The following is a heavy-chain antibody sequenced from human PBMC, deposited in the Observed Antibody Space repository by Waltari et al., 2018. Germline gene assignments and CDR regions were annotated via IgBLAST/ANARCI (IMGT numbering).Heavy chain of an antibody. D-gene: IGHD6-13*01. CDR3: ARVSAAGSIFDY. V-gene: IGHV3-21*01. J-gene: IGHJ4*02. CDR1: GFTFSSYS. Sequence: EVQLVESGGGLVKPGGSLRLSCAASGFTFSSYSMNWVRQAPGKGLEWCLSMSRSSSYIYYADTVKGRFTISRDNAKNSMYLQMNSLRAEDTAVYYCARVSAAGSIFDYWGQGTLVTVSS. CDR2: MSRSSSYI.